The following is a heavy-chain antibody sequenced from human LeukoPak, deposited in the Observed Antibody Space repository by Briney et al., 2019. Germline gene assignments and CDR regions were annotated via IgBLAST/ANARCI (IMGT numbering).Heavy chain of an antibody. D-gene: IGHD2-15*01. CDR1: GGTFSSYA. Sequence: ASVKVSCKASGGTFSSYAISWVRQAPGQGLEWMGGIIPIFGTANYAQKLQGRVTITADESTSTAYMELSSLRSEDTAVYYCARVGLGYCSGGSCSWGDDAFDIWGQGTMVTVSS. J-gene: IGHJ3*02. V-gene: IGHV1-69*13. CDR3: ARVGLGYCSGGSCSWGDDAFDI. CDR2: IIPIFGTA.